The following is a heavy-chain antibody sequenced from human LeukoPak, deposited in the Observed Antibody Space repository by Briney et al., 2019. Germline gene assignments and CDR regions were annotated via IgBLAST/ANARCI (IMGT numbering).Heavy chain of an antibody. J-gene: IGHJ4*02. CDR3: ARHRLYDTTGYYYDFDY. V-gene: IGHV4-38-2*01. Sequence: SETLSLTCAVSGYSISIGYYWGWSRQPPGKGQEGIGRIYYSGNTYDNPPLKSRLAISLDTSKNQFSLKLSSVTASDTAVYYCARHRLYDTTGYYYDFDYWGQGTLVTVSS. D-gene: IGHD3-22*01. CDR1: GYSISIGYY. CDR2: IYYSGNT.